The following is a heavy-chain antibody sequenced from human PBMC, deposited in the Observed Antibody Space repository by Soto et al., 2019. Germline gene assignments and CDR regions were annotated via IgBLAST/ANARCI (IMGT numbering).Heavy chain of an antibody. CDR2: IRSNAYGGTT. D-gene: IGHD4-17*01. J-gene: IGHJ1*01. CDR3: TRVATTVTSPSWAEYFQH. Sequence: GGSLRLSCTASGFTFGDYAMSWVRQAPGKGLEWVGFIRSNAYGGTTEYAASVKGRFTISRDDSKSIAYLQMNSLKTEDTAVYYCTRVATTVTSPSWAEYFQHWGQGTLVTVS. CDR1: GFTFGDYA. V-gene: IGHV3-49*04.